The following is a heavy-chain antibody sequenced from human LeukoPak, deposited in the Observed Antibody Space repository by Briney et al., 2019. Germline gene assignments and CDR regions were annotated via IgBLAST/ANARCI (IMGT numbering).Heavy chain of an antibody. CDR3: ARDHEYSVDY. V-gene: IGHV4-39*07. D-gene: IGHD4-11*01. CDR1: GGSISSSSYY. J-gene: IGHJ4*02. CDR2: IYYSGST. Sequence: SETLSLTCTVSGGSISSSSYYWGWIRQPPGKGLEWIGSIYYSGSTYYNPSLKSRVTISVDTSKNQFSLKLSSVTPEDTAVYYCARDHEYSVDYWGQGTLVTVSS.